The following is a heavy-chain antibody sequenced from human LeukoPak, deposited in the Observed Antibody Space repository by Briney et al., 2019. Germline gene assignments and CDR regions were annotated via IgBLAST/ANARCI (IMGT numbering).Heavy chain of an antibody. Sequence: SVKVSCKASGGTFSSYAISWVRQAPGQGLEWMGGIIPIFGTANYAQKFQGRVTITTDESTSTAYMELSSLRSEDTAVYYCASSYNGGHDLLGGGLFRWFDPWGQGTLVTVSS. CDR2: IIPIFGTA. J-gene: IGHJ5*02. V-gene: IGHV1-69*05. CDR1: GGTFSSYA. CDR3: ASSYNGGHDLLGGGLFRWFDP. D-gene: IGHD5-12*01.